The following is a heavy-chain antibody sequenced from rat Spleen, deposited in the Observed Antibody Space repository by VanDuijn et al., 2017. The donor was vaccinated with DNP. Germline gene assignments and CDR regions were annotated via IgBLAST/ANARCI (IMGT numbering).Heavy chain of an antibody. CDR1: GYSITSNY. CDR3: ARGLNYGGYSYSWYFDF. CDR2: INYSGST. V-gene: IGHV3-1*01. D-gene: IGHD1-11*01. Sequence: EVQLQESGPGLVKPSQSLSLTCSVTGYSITSNYWAWIRKFPGNKMEWMGYINYSGSTGYNPFLKGRISITRDTSKNQFFLHFNSVTTEDIATYYCARGLNYGGYSYSWYFDFWGPGTMVTVSS. J-gene: IGHJ1*01.